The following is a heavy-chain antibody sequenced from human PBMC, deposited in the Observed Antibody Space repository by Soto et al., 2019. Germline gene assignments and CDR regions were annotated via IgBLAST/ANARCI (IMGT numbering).Heavy chain of an antibody. Sequence: EVQLVESGGGLVQPGGSLRLSCAASGFTFTAYSMNWVRRAPGKGLEWVSSISSGSGSIYYADSVKGRFTISRDDAKNSLYLQMNSLRDEDTAVYYCARDFWDYWGQGTVVTVSS. CDR3: ARDFWDY. CDR1: GFTFTAYS. D-gene: IGHD3-3*01. J-gene: IGHJ4*02. CDR2: ISSGSGSI. V-gene: IGHV3-48*02.